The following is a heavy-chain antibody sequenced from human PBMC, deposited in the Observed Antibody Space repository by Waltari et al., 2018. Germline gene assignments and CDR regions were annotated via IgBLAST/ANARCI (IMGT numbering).Heavy chain of an antibody. CDR2: TWYDGNDE. D-gene: IGHD3-3*01. Sequence: QVQLVESGGGAVQPGRSLRLSCAASGFPFRSYGMHWVRQAPGKVLDGVAVTWYDGNDECNAESVRGRFTISRDNSKSMLFLQMNSLRVEDRALYYCAREKRVQPPEYWGQGTLVTVSA. CDR1: GFPFRSYG. J-gene: IGHJ4*02. V-gene: IGHV3-33*01. CDR3: AREKRVQPPEY.